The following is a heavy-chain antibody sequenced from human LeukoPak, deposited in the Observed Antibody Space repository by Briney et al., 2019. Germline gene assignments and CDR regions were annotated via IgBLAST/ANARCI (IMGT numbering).Heavy chain of an antibody. CDR1: GYTFTGYY. CDR2: INPNSGGT. J-gene: IGHJ4*02. Sequence: GASVKASCKASGYTFTGYYMHWVRQAPGQGLEWMGRINPNSGGTNYAQKFQGRVTMTRDTSISTAYMELSRLRSDDTAVYYCARDSSGSYCADYWGQGTLVTVSS. V-gene: IGHV1-2*06. CDR3: ARDSSGSYCADY. D-gene: IGHD1-26*01.